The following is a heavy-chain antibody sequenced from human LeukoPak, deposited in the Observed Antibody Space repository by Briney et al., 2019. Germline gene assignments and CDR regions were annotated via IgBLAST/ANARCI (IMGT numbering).Heavy chain of an antibody. D-gene: IGHD3-10*01. CDR1: GYTFTGYY. Sequence: ASVTVSCKASGYTFTGYYIHWVRQAPGQGLEWMGWINPNNGGTNYAQKFQGRVTMTRDTSITTAYMVLSRLRSDDTAVYYCARNFHYDSGSYWWFDPWGQGTLVTVSS. J-gene: IGHJ5*02. CDR2: INPNNGGT. CDR3: ARNFHYDSGSYWWFDP. V-gene: IGHV1-2*02.